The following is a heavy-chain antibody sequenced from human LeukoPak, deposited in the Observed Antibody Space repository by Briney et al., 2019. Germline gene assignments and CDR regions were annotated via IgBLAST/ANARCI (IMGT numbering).Heavy chain of an antibody. CDR3: ARAGSSSWNTLAADS. D-gene: IGHD2-15*01. V-gene: IGHV4-59*01. Sequence: SETLSLTCTVSGGSITGYYWSWVRQPPGKGLEWIAYISYTGYINYNPSLNSRVTISLDTSKTQFSLKLNSVTAADTAVYFCARAGSSSWNTLAADSWGQGDPGHRLL. J-gene: IGHJ5*01. CDR1: GGSITGYY. CDR2: ISYTGYI.